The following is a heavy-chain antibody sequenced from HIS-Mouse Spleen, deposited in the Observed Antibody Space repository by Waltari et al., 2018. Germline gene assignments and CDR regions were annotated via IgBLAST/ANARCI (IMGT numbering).Heavy chain of an antibody. CDR3: AREIPYSSSWYDWYFDL. CDR2: SYYSGST. CDR1: GGSISSSSYY. D-gene: IGHD6-13*01. J-gene: IGHJ2*01. V-gene: IGHV4-39*07. Sequence: QLQLQESGPGLVKPSETLSLTCTVSGGSISSSSYYWGWIRQPPGKGLEWIGSSYYSGSTDYNPAVKSRVTISVDTSKNQFSLKLSSVTAADTAVYYCAREIPYSSSWYDWYFDLWGRGTLVTVSS.